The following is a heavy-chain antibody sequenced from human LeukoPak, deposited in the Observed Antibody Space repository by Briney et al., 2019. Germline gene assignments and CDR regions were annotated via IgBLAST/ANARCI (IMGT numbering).Heavy chain of an antibody. J-gene: IGHJ6*02. D-gene: IGHD3-10*01. Sequence: ASVKVSCKASGYTFTGYYMHWVRQAPGQGLEWMGWINPNSGGTNYAQKFQGRVTMTRDTSISTAYMELSRLRSDDTAVYYCARVGPPYYYGSGSYYYYYYYGMDVWGQGTTVTVS. V-gene: IGHV1-2*02. CDR2: INPNSGGT. CDR1: GYTFTGYY. CDR3: ARVGPPYYYGSGSYYYYYYYGMDV.